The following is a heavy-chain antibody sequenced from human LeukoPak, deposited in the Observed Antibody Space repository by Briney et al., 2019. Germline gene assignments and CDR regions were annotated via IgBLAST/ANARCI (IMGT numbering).Heavy chain of an antibody. CDR2: IYYSGST. V-gene: IGHV4-31*03. D-gene: IGHD2/OR15-2a*01. CDR3: ARKNDFDI. Sequence: PSETLSLTCTVSGGSISSGGYYWSWIRQLPGKGLECIGFIYYSGSTFYNPSLKSRVTISIDTSKNQFSLKLSSVTAADTAVYYCARKNDFDIWGQGTLVTVSS. J-gene: IGHJ3*02. CDR1: GGSISSGGYY.